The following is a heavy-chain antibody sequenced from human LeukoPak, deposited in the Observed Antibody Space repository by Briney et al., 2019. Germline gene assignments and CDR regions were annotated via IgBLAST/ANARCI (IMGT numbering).Heavy chain of an antibody. CDR2: ISTTGNTI. Sequence: GGSLRLSCAASGFTFSSYNMNWVRQAPGKGLEWVSYISTTGNTIYYADSVKGRFTISRDNAKYSLFLQMNSLRAEDTAVYYCARDFRETPSNFDYWGQGTLVTVSS. CDR1: GFTFSSYN. D-gene: IGHD4-23*01. V-gene: IGHV3-48*01. CDR3: ARDFRETPSNFDY. J-gene: IGHJ4*02.